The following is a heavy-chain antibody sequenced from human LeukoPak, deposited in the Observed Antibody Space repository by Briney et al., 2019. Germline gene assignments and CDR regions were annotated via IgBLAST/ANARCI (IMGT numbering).Heavy chain of an antibody. V-gene: IGHV4-59*01. CDR3: AGNWGRYWYFDL. D-gene: IGHD7-27*01. CDR2: IYDSGST. Sequence: PSETLSLTCTVSGGSISTYYWSWTRQPPGKGLEWIGYIYDSGSTNFNPSLKSRVTISADTSKNQFSLKLYSVTAADTAVYYCAGNWGRYWYFDLWGRGTLVTVSS. J-gene: IGHJ2*01. CDR1: GGSISTYY.